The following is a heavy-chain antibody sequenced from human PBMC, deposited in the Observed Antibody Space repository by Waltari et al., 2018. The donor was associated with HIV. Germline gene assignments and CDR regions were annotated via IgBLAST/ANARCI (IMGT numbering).Heavy chain of an antibody. CDR2: ISSSSSYI. CDR1: GFTFSSYS. V-gene: IGHV3-21*01. CDR3: ARDFWGGYYYGMDV. D-gene: IGHD3-16*01. J-gene: IGHJ6*02. Sequence: EVQLVGSGGGLVKPGGSLRLSCAASGFTFSSYSMNWVRQAPGKGLEWVSSISSSSSYIYYADSVKGRFTISRDNAKNSLYLQMNSLRAEDTAVYYCARDFWGGYYYGMDVWGQGTTVTVSS.